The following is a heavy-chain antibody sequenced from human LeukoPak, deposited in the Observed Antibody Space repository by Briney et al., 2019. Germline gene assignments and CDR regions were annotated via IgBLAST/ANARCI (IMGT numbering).Heavy chain of an antibody. V-gene: IGHV1-69*06. Sequence: ASVKVSCKASGYTFTSHAMNWVRQAPGQGLEWMGGIIPIFGTANYAQKFQDRVTITADKSTSTAYMELSSLRSEDTAVYYCARVVGLPGYSSSWYSGYYYYMDVWGKGTTVTVSS. J-gene: IGHJ6*03. CDR2: IIPIFGTA. D-gene: IGHD6-13*01. CDR1: GYTFTSHA. CDR3: ARVVGLPGYSSSWYSGYYYYMDV.